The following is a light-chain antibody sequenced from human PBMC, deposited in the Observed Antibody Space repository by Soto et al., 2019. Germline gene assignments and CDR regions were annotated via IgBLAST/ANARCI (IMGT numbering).Light chain of an antibody. J-gene: IGLJ1*01. V-gene: IGLV1-47*01. CDR1: TSNIGSNY. CDR2: RNN. Sequence: SALTQPPSASETPGQGVTISCSGSTSNIGSNYVYWYQQLPGTAPKLLIYRNNQRPSGVPDRFSGSKSGTSASLAISGLRSDDEADYFCATWDDSLNGFYVFGTGTKVTVL. CDR3: ATWDDSLNGFYV.